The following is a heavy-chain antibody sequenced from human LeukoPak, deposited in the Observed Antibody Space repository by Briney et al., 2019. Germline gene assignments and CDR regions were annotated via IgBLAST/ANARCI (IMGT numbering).Heavy chain of an antibody. CDR2: IIPNFGTA. CDR1: GGTFSSYA. J-gene: IGHJ4*02. D-gene: IGHD5-18*01. V-gene: IGHV1-69*13. Sequence: SVKVSCKASGGTFSSYAISWVRQAPGQGLEWMGGIIPNFGTANYAQKFQGRVTITADESTSTAYMELSSLRSEDTAVYYCASRGYRTSCLGQIDYWGQGTLVTVSS. CDR3: ASRGYRTSCLGQIDY.